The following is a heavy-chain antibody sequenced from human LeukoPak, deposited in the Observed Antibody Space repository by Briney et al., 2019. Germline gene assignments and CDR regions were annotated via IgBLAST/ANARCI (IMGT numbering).Heavy chain of an antibody. Sequence: GGSLRLSCAASGFTFSSYNMHWVRQAPGKGRECVSSITSSSTYIYYAHSVRGRLTISRDHAKNSLYLQMNCQSDEDSAVYFCASDPYSGNYGDYYYYYMDVWGKGTTVTISS. V-gene: IGHV3-21*01. J-gene: IGHJ6*03. CDR3: ASDPYSGNYGDYYYYYMDV. D-gene: IGHD1-26*01. CDR2: ITSSSTYI. CDR1: GFTFSSYN.